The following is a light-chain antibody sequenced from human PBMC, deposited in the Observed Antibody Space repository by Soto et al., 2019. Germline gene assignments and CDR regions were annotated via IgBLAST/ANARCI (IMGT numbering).Light chain of an antibody. J-gene: IGLJ2*01. CDR2: GVN. CDR3: TSYTTSNTVV. Sequence: QSALTQPPSVSGSPGQSVTISCSGTSSDVGSYDAVSWYQQSPGTVPELMIYGVNNRPSGVPNRFSGSKSGNTASLTVSGLQAEDEADYYCTSYTTSNTVVFGGGTKLTVL. CDR1: SSDVGSYDA. V-gene: IGLV2-18*02.